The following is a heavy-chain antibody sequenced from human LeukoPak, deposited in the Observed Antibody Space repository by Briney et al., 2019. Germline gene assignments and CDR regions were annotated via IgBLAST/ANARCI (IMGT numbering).Heavy chain of an antibody. CDR3: ARKLLWFGETITEWIDY. CDR2: INHSGST. D-gene: IGHD3-10*01. V-gene: IGHV4-34*01. CDR1: GGSFSGYY. Sequence: PSETLSLTCAVYGGSFSGYYWSWIRQPPGKGLEWIGEINHSGSTNYNPSLKSRVTISVDTSKNQFSLKLSSVTAADTAVYYCARKLLWFGETITEWIDYWGQGTLVTVSS. J-gene: IGHJ4*02.